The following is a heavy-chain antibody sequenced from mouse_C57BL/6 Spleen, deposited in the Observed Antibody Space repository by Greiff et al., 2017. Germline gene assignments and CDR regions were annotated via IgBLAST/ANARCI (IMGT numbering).Heavy chain of an antibody. CDR3: ARSGGDWYFDV. D-gene: IGHD4-1*01. Sequence: QVQLQQSGAELVKPGASVKISCKASGYAFSSYWMNWVKQRPGQGLEWIGQIYPGDGDTNYNGKFKGKATLTADKSSSTAYMQRIILTSEDSAVDFCARSGGDWYFDVWGTGTTVTVSS. CDR1: GYAFSSYW. CDR2: IYPGDGDT. V-gene: IGHV1-80*01. J-gene: IGHJ1*03.